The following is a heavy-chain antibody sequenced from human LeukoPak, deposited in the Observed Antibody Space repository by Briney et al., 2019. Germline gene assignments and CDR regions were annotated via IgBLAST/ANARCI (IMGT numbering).Heavy chain of an antibody. D-gene: IGHD3-3*01. J-gene: IGHJ6*02. CDR1: GGSISSYY. CDR3: ARGAPLATMFDYYYGMDV. V-gene: IGHV4-59*12. Sequence: SETLSLTCTVSGGSISSYYWSWIRQSPGKGLDWIGYFYYSGSTTYNPSLNSRVTMSAGTSKNQFSLKLSSVTAADTAVYYCARGAPLATMFDYYYGMDVWGQGTTVTVSS. CDR2: FYYSGST.